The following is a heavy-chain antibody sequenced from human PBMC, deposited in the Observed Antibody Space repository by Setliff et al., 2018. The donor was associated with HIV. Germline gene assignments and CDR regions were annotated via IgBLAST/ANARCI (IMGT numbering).Heavy chain of an antibody. CDR3: AREHCSGGSCNGFDI. V-gene: IGHV4-4*09. Sequence: KPSETLSLTCTVSGGSISTSYWNWIRQPPGKGLEWIAYIYISGTTNYNPSLKSRVTISIDTSRNQFSLKLGSVTAADTAMYYCAREHCSGGSCNGFDIWGQGTMVTVSS. CDR2: IYISGTT. J-gene: IGHJ3*02. CDR1: GGSISTSY. D-gene: IGHD2-15*01.